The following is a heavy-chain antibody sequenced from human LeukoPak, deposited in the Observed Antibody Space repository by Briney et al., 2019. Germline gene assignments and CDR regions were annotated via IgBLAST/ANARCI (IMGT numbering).Heavy chain of an antibody. D-gene: IGHD6-19*01. CDR2: IVFSGRYI. J-gene: IGHJ4*02. CDR3: ARDIGGYSSGWYDY. CDR1: GFTFSSYS. Sequence: GGSLRLSCAASGFTFSSYSMNWVRQAPGKGLEWVSSIVFSGRYIYYADSVKGRFTISRDNSKNTLYLQMNSLRAEDTAVYYCARDIGGYSSGWYDYWGQGTLVTVSS. V-gene: IGHV3-21*01.